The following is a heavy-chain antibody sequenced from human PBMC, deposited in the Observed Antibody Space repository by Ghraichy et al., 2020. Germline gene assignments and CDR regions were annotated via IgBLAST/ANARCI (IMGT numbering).Heavy chain of an antibody. CDR2: MNPNSGNT. CDR1: GSTFTSYV. CDR3: ARGESHDYGGNFDGMDV. J-gene: IGHJ6*02. Sequence: ASVKVSCKASGSTFTSYVINWVRQAPVQGLEWMGWMNPNSGNTGYAQKFQGRVTMTRNTSISTSYMELSSLRSEDTSVYYCARGESHDYGGNFDGMDVWGQGSTVNGSS. D-gene: IGHD4-23*01. V-gene: IGHV1-8*01.